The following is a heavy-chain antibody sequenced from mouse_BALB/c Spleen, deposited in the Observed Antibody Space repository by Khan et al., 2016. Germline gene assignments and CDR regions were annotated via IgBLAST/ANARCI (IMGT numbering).Heavy chain of an antibody. D-gene: IGHD4-1*01. V-gene: IGHV1-80*01. CDR1: GYAFSSYW. CDR3: AMRAGTREAMDY. Sequence: QVQLQQSGAELVRPGSSVKISCKASGYAFSSYWMNWVKQRPGQGLEWIGQIYPGDGDTNYNGKFKGKATLTADKSSSTAYMQLSSLTSEDSAVYFCAMRAGTREAMDYWGQGTSVTVSS. J-gene: IGHJ4*01. CDR2: IYPGDGDT.